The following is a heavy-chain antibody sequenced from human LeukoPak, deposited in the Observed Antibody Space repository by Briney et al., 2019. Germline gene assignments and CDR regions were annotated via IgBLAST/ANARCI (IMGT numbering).Heavy chain of an antibody. J-gene: IGHJ4*02. CDR1: GGTFSSYA. V-gene: IGHV1-69*13. CDR2: LIPIFGTA. D-gene: IGHD5-12*01. Sequence: SVKVSCKASGGTFSSYAISWVRQAPGQGLEWMGGLIPIFGTANYAQKFQGRVTITADESTSTAYMELSSLRSEDTAVYYCARDRSDIVATIGYFDYWGQGTLVTVSS. CDR3: ARDRSDIVATIGYFDY.